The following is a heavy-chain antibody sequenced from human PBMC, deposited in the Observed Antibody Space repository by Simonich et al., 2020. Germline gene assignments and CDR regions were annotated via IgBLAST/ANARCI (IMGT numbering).Heavy chain of an antibody. CDR3: ARSLGYYYYYYGMDV. CDR2: IYYSGST. V-gene: IGHV4-59*08. CDR1: GGSISSYY. Sequence: QVQLQESGPGLVKPSETLSLPCTVSGGSISSYYWSWIRQPQGKGLEWIGDIYYSGSTNYNPSLKSRVTISVDTSKNQFALKLSSVTAADTAVYYCARSLGYYYYYYGMDVWGQGTTVTVSS. D-gene: IGHD1-26*01. J-gene: IGHJ6*02.